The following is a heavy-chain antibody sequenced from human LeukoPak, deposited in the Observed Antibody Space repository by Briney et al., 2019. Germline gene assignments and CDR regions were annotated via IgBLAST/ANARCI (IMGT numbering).Heavy chain of an antibody. CDR3: ARLRTGTTDYYYYYMDV. CDR1: GGSISSSSYY. D-gene: IGHD1-1*01. Sequence: SETLSLTCTVSGGSISSSSYYWGWIRQPSGKGLEWIGSIYYSGSTYYNPSLKSRVAISVDTSKNQFSLKLSSVTAADTAVYYCARLRTGTTDYYYYYMDVWGKGTTVTVSS. V-gene: IGHV4-39*01. CDR2: IYYSGST. J-gene: IGHJ6*03.